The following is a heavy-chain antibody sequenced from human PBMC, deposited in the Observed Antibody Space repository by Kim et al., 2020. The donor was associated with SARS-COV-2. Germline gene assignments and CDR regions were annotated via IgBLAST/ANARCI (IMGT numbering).Heavy chain of an antibody. CDR2: INHSGST. J-gene: IGHJ6*03. CDR3: ARGRPPADCSSTSCYLKGGYYYYMDV. D-gene: IGHD2-2*01. CDR1: GGSFSGYY. Sequence: SETLSLTCAVYGGSFSGYYWSWIRQPPGKGLEWIGEINHSGSTNYNPSLKSRVTISVDTSKNQFSLKLSSVTAADTAVYYCARGRPPADCSSTSCYLKGGYYYYMDVWGKGTTVTVSS. V-gene: IGHV4-34*01.